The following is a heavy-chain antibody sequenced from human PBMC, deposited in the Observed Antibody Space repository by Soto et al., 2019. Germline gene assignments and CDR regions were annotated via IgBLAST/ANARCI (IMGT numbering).Heavy chain of an antibody. D-gene: IGHD4-17*01. V-gene: IGHV1-58*02. J-gene: IGHJ3*02. Sequence: ASVKVSCKASGFTFTSSAMQWVRQARGQRLEWIGWIVVGSGNTNYAQKFQGRVTITRDMSTSTAYMELSSLRSEDTAVYYCAADPGFGGDYDRAAFDIWGQGTMVTVSS. CDR1: GFTFTSSA. CDR2: IVVGSGNT. CDR3: AADPGFGGDYDRAAFDI.